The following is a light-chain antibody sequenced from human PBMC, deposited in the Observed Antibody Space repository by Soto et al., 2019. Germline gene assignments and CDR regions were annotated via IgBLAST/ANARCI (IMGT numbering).Light chain of an antibody. CDR2: WAS. Sequence: DIVMTQSPDSLAVSLGERATINCKSSQSILYSSNSKNYLAWYQQKPGQPPKLLIYWASTRESGVPDRFSGSGAGTDFTLTISSLQAEDVAVYYCQQYYSTPFTFGPR. CDR1: QSILYSSNSKNY. J-gene: IGKJ3*01. V-gene: IGKV4-1*01. CDR3: QQYYSTPFT.